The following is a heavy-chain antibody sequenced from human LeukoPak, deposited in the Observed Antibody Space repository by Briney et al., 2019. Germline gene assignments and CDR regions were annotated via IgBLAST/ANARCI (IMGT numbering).Heavy chain of an antibody. Sequence: PGGSLRLSCAASGFTFSSYGMSWVRQPPGKRLEWVSAISDNGGSTYYADSVKGRFTISRDNSKNTLYVQLNSLGAEDTAVYYCAQVGRGTAARFDYWGQGTLVTVSS. D-gene: IGHD6-13*01. V-gene: IGHV3-23*01. CDR1: GFTFSSYG. J-gene: IGHJ4*02. CDR2: ISDNGGST. CDR3: AQVGRGTAARFDY.